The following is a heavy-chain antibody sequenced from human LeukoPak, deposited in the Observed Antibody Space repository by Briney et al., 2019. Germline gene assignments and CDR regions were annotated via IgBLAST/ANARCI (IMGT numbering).Heavy chain of an antibody. Sequence: PSETLSLTCIVSGGSISSFSWSWIRQPPGKGLEWVGHIYYSGSTNYNPSPKSRVTISVDTSKSQFSLNVSSVTAADTAVYYCARATSSYFYYMDVWGKGTTVTISS. J-gene: IGHJ6*03. D-gene: IGHD5-12*01. V-gene: IGHV4-59*08. CDR3: ARATSSYFYYMDV. CDR1: GGSISSFS. CDR2: IYYSGST.